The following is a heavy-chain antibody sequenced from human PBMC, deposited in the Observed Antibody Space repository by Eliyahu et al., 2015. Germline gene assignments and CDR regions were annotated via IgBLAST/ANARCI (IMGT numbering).Heavy chain of an antibody. CDR1: GGSIGSGSSS. CDR2: IYTSGST. D-gene: IGHD3-22*01. Sequence: QVQLQESGPGLVKPSQTLSLTCTVSGGSIGSGSSSWXWIRPPAGEGLEWIGRIYTSGSTDYNPSLKSRVTISIDTSKNQFSLKLTSVTAADTAVYYCARVPSGYYDSSGYFPGNWFDPWGQGTLVTVSS. V-gene: IGHV4-61*02. J-gene: IGHJ5*02. CDR3: ARVPSGYYDSSGYFPGNWFDP.